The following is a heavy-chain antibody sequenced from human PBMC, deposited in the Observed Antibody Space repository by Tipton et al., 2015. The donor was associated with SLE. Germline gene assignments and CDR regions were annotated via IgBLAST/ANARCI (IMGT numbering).Heavy chain of an antibody. Sequence: SLRLSCAASGFTFSRYWMTWVRQAPGKGLEWVANIKQDGSEKYYGDSVRGRFTISRDNAKNSLYLQMDSLRADDTGVFYCARPDPSGWYSLDYWGQGTLVTVSS. CDR1: GFTFSRYW. CDR3: ARPDPSGWYSLDY. D-gene: IGHD6-19*01. CDR2: IKQDGSEK. J-gene: IGHJ4*02. V-gene: IGHV3-7*01.